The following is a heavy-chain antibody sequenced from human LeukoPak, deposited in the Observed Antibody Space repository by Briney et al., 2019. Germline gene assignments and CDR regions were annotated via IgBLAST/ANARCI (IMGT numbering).Heavy chain of an antibody. CDR3: ARRRGDIVVVPAAIAWYNWNYDNWFDP. CDR1: GFTFGHYY. J-gene: IGHJ5*02. V-gene: IGHV3-7*01. CDR2: IKQDRSEQ. D-gene: IGHD2-2*01. Sequence: GGSLILSCAASGFTFGHYYMSWVRQAPGKGLEWVANIKQDRSEQFYLDSVKGRFTISRDNAKNALYLQMHSLRAEDTAVYYCARRRGDIVVVPAAIAWYNWNYDNWFDPWGQGTLVTVSS.